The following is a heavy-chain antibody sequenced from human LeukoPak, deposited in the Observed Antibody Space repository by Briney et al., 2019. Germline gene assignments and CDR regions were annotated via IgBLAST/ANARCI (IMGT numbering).Heavy chain of an antibody. V-gene: IGHV1-8*02. CDR3: ARARLRYFDWLPSYYFDY. D-gene: IGHD3-9*01. J-gene: IGHJ4*02. CDR2: MNPNSGNT. CDR1: GYTFTSYG. Sequence: ASVKVSCKASGYTFTSYGINWVRQATGQGLEWMGWMNPNSGNTGYAQKFQGRVTMSRNASISTAYMDLSSLRSEATAVYYCARARLRYFDWLPSYYFDYWGQGTLVTVSS.